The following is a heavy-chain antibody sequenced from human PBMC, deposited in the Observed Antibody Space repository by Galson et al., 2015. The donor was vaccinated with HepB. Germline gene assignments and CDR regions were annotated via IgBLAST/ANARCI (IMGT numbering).Heavy chain of an antibody. V-gene: IGHV3-30*18. Sequence: SLRLSCAASGFTFSSYGMHWVRQAPGKGLEWVAVISYDGSNKYYADSVKGRFTISRDNSKNTLYLQMNSLRAEDTAVYYCAKDFYGYSSGWYEVHFDYWGQGTLVTVSS. D-gene: IGHD6-19*01. CDR1: GFTFSSYG. CDR2: ISYDGSNK. CDR3: AKDFYGYSSGWYEVHFDY. J-gene: IGHJ4*02.